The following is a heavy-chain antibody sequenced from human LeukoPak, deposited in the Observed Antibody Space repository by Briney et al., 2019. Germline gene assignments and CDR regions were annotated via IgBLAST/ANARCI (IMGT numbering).Heavy chain of an antibody. J-gene: IGHJ4*02. Sequence: PSETLSLTCTVSGGSISSYYWSRIRQPPGKGLEWIGYIYYSGSTNYNPSLKSRVTISVDTSKNQFSLKLSSVTAADTAVYYCARVQNDFWSGYLDYWGQGTLVTVSS. CDR1: GGSISSYY. V-gene: IGHV4-59*01. CDR3: ARVQNDFWSGYLDY. D-gene: IGHD3-3*01. CDR2: IYYSGST.